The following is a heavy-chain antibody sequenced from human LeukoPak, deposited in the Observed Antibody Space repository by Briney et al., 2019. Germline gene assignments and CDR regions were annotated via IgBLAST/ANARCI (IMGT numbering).Heavy chain of an antibody. D-gene: IGHD4-11*01. CDR1: GYTFTSYD. J-gene: IGHJ6*03. V-gene: IGHV1-8*03. CDR3: ARGRRRTTVTTYYYYMDV. Sequence: EASVKVSCRASGYTFTSYDINWVRQATGQGLEWMGWMNPNSGNTGYAQKFQGRVTITRNTSISTAYMELSSLRSEDTAVYYCARGRRRTTVTTYYYYMDVWGKGTTVTVSS. CDR2: MNPNSGNT.